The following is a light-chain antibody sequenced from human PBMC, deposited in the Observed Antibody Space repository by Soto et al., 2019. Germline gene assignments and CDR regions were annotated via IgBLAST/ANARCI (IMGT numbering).Light chain of an antibody. CDR2: DVS. CDR1: SSDVGGSKY. J-gene: IGLJ1*01. Sequence: QSALTQPASVSGSPGQSITISCTGTSSDVGGSKYVSWYQQHPGQAPKLMIYDVSNRPSGISDRFSGSKSGYTASLTISGLQTEDEADYYCSSYGGSSSALSVFGTGTKLTVI. CDR3: SSYGGSSSALSV. V-gene: IGLV2-14*03.